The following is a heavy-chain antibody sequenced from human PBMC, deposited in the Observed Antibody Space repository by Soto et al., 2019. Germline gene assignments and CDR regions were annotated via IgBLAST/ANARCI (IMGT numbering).Heavy chain of an antibody. V-gene: IGHV1-18*01. Sequence: ASVKVSCKASGYTFTSYGISWVRQAPGQGLEWMGWISAYNGNTNYAQKLQGRVTMTTDTSTSTAYMELRSLRSDDTAVYYCARVGILLWFGELLESFDYWGQGTLVTVSS. J-gene: IGHJ4*02. CDR3: ARVGILLWFGELLESFDY. CDR1: GYTFTSYG. D-gene: IGHD3-10*01. CDR2: ISAYNGNT.